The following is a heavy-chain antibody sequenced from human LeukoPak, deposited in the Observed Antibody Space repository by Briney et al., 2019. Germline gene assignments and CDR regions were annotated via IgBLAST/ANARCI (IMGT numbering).Heavy chain of an antibody. CDR3: ARGRWSSRPVHLFDP. D-gene: IGHD2-15*01. CDR1: GYTLTGYY. CDR2: MNPNSGNT. J-gene: IGHJ5*02. V-gene: IGHV1-8*02. Sequence: GASVKVSCKASGYTLTGYYMHWVRQATGQGLEWMGWMNPNSGNTGYAQKFQGRVTMTRNTSISTAYMELSSLRSEDTAVYYCARGRWSSRPVHLFDPWGQGTMVTVSS.